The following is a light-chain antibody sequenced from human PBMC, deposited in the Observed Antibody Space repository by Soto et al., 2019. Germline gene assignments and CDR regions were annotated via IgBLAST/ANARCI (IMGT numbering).Light chain of an antibody. CDR2: GAS. V-gene: IGKV3-15*01. CDR3: QQRSNWPPIT. J-gene: IGKJ5*01. CDR1: QSVSSN. Sequence: EIAVTQSPGTRSESPGERATLYCRASQSVSSNLAWYQQKPGQAPRLLIYGASTRATGIPARFSGSGSGTEFTLTISSLQSEDFAVYYCQQRSNWPPITFGQGTRLEI.